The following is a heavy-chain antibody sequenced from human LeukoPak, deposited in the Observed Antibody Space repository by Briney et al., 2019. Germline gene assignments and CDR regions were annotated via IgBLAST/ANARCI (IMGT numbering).Heavy chain of an antibody. D-gene: IGHD6-13*01. CDR3: ARGGSWVAAAGTVTWFDP. Sequence: SETLSLTCAVSGGSISSSNWWSWARQPPGKGLEWIGEIYHSGSTNYNPSLKSRVTISVDKSKNQFSLKLSSVTAADTAVYYCARGGSWVAAAGTVTWFDPWGQGTLVTVSS. J-gene: IGHJ5*02. CDR1: GGSISSSNW. CDR2: IYHSGST. V-gene: IGHV4-4*02.